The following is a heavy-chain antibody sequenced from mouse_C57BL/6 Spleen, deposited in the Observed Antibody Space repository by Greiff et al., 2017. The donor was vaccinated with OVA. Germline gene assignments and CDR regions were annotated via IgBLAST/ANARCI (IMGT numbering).Heavy chain of an antibody. CDR3: ARDGSGYHTGDAMDY. CDR2: ISDGGSYT. D-gene: IGHD3-2*02. V-gene: IGHV5-4*01. CDR1: GFTFSSYA. Sequence: EVKVEESGGGLVKPGGSLKLSCAASGFTFSSYAMSWVRQTPEKRLEWVATISDGGSYTYYPDNVKGRFTISRDNAKNNLYLQMSHLKSEDTAMYYCARDGSGYHTGDAMDYWGQGTSVTVSS. J-gene: IGHJ4*01.